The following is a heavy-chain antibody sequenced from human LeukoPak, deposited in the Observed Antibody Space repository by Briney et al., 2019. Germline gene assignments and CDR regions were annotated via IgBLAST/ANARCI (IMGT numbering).Heavy chain of an antibody. CDR2: IYYSGST. CDR3: ARQGDYALPY. J-gene: IGHJ4*02. V-gene: IGHV4-39*01. D-gene: IGHD4-17*01. CDR1: GGSINSNIYY. Sequence: PSETLSLTCTVSGGSINSNIYYWGWIRQPPGKGLEWIGSIYYSGSTHYNSSLKSRVTISVDTSKNQFSLNLSSVTAADTAVYYCARQGDYALPYWGQGTLVTVSS.